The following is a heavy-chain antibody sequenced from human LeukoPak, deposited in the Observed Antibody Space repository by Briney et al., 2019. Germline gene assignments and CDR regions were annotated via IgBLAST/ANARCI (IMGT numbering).Heavy chain of an antibody. CDR3: ARAGDSSDYGDY. CDR2: INHSGST. D-gene: IGHD3-22*01. CDR1: GGSFSGYY. J-gene: IGHJ4*02. Sequence: SETLSLTCAVYGGSFSGYYWSWIRQPPGKGLEWIGEINHSGSTNYNPSLKSRVTISLDTSKNQFSLRLSFVTAADTAVYYCARAGDSSDYGDYWGQGTLVTVSS. V-gene: IGHV4-34*01.